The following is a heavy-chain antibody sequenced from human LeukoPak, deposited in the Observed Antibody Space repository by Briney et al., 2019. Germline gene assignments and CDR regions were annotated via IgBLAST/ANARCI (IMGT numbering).Heavy chain of an antibody. CDR2: IRSKAYGGTT. CDR3: TGVWWLPFDY. V-gene: IGHV3-49*04. J-gene: IGHJ4*02. CDR1: GLTFGDYA. Sequence: GGSLRLSCIVSGLTFGDYAMSWVRQAPGKGLEWVGFIRSKAYGGTTEYAASVKGRFTISRDDSKIIAYLQMNSLKTEDTAVYYCTGVWWLPFDYWGQGTLVTVSS. D-gene: IGHD2-15*01.